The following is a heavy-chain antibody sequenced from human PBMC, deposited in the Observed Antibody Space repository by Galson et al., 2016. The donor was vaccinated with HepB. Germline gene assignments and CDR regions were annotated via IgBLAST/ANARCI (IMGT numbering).Heavy chain of an antibody. CDR2: IYYSGST. V-gene: IGHV4-59*08. J-gene: IGHJ6*02. D-gene: IGHD2-15*01. Sequence: ETLSLTCSVSGGSISGYYWSWIRQPPGKGLDWIGYIYYSGSTKYNPSLKSRVTISVDTSKNQLSLKLSSVTAADTAGYYCARQTIKYCSGGSCYSYYYGMDVWGQGTTVTVSS. CDR3: ARQTIKYCSGGSCYSYYYGMDV. CDR1: GGSISGYY.